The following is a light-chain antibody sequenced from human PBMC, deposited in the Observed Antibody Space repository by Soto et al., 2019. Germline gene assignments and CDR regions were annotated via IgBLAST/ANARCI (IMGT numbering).Light chain of an antibody. Sequence: AIQITQSPSSLSASVGDRVTISCRASQGIGNALGWYQQKPGKPPKVLIYGASNLQSGVPPRFSGSGAGTECTRAISSLQPEDSETYYCLQDINYTWTFGQGTKVDIK. CDR1: QGIGNA. CDR2: GAS. V-gene: IGKV1-6*01. J-gene: IGKJ1*01. CDR3: LQDINYTWT.